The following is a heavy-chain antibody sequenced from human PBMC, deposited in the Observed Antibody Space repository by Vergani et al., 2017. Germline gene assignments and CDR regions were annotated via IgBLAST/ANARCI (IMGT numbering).Heavy chain of an antibody. V-gene: IGHV4-59*01. CDR3: ARAITMVRGVIRGGSDAFDF. J-gene: IGHJ3*01. D-gene: IGHD3-10*01. CDR1: GGSISSYY. Sequence: QVQLQESGPGLVKPSETLSLTCTVSGGSISSYYWSWIRQPTGKGLEWIGYIYYSGSTNYNPSLKSRVTISVDTSKNQFSLKLSSVTAADTAVYYCARAITMVRGVIRGGSDAFDFWGQGSMVTVSS. CDR2: IYYSGST.